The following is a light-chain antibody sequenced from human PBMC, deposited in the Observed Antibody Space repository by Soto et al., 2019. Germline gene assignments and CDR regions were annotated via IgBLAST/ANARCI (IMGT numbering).Light chain of an antibody. CDR1: QDISTY. J-gene: IGKJ2*01. CDR2: AAS. CDR3: QQSYSTLLYT. V-gene: IGKV1-39*01. Sequence: IQVTQSPSSLSASVGDRVIITCRASQDISTYLNWYQQKPGKAPKLLIYAASTLKSGVPSRFSGTGSGTDFSLTISNLQPEDFVTYYCQQSYSTLLYTFGQGTKLEIK.